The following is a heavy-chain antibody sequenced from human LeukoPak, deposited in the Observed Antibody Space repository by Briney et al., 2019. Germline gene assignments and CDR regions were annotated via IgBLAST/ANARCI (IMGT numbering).Heavy chain of an antibody. CDR3: AKETEGY. V-gene: IGHV3-30*02. CDR2: IWYGGSNK. Sequence: GSLRLSCAASGFTFSSYGMHWVRQAPGKGLEWVAVIWYGGSNKYYADSVKGRFTISRDNSKNTLYLQMNSLRAEDTAVYYCAKETEGYWGQGTLVTVSS. D-gene: IGHD2-21*02. CDR1: GFTFSSYG. J-gene: IGHJ4*02.